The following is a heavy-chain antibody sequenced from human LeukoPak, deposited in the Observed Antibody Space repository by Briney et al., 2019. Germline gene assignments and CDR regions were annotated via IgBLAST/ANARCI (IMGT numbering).Heavy chain of an antibody. V-gene: IGHV3-9*01. J-gene: IGHJ4*02. CDR3: AKVVAAAGWYSEY. D-gene: IGHD6-13*01. CDR2: ISWNSGSI. CDR1: GFTFXDYA. Sequence: SXRLSCAASGFTFXDYAMHWVRQAPGKGLEWVSGISWNSGSIGYADSVKGRFTISRDNAKNSLYLQMNSLRAEDTALYDCAKVVAAAGWYSEYWGQGTLVTVSS.